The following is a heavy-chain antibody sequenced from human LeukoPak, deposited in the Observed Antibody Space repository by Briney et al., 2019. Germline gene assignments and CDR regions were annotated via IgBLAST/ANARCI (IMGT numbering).Heavy chain of an antibody. Sequence: KPSETLSLTCAVSGYSISSGYYWGWIRQPPGKGLEWIGSIYHSGSTYYNPSLKSRVTISVDTSKNQFSLKLSSVTAADTAVYYCARAAGDSFGVVIGVGVWFDPWGQGTLVTVSS. CDR1: GYSISSGYY. D-gene: IGHD3-3*01. CDR2: IYHSGST. V-gene: IGHV4-38-2*01. CDR3: ARAAGDSFGVVIGVGVWFDP. J-gene: IGHJ5*02.